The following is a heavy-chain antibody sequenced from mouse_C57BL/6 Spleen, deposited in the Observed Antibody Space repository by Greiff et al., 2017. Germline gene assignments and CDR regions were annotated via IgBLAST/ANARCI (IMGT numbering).Heavy chain of an antibody. CDR2: LDPYDSDT. Sequence: VQLQQSGAELVKPGASVQLSCKASGYAFTSSWMHWVKQRPGQGLEWIGELDPYDSDTNYNQKFKGKSTLTVDKSSSNAYMQLLSLTSEDSAVYYCSNLIPTYWYLDVWGTGTTVTVSS. CDR1: GYAFTSSW. J-gene: IGHJ1*03. D-gene: IGHD1-1*01. V-gene: IGHV1-69*01. CDR3: SNLIPTYWYLDV.